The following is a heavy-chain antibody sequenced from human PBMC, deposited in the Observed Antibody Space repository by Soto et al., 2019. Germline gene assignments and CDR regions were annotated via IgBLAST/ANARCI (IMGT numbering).Heavy chain of an antibody. J-gene: IGHJ5*02. Sequence: LETMSRTCAVSGGSISSRNWWSWVRQPPGEGMERRGEIYHSGRTNYNPSVKSRVTISVDKSKNQFSMKLSSVTAADTAVYYCARASGGRLKPERHWFDPWGQGTLVTVSS. CDR2: IYHSGRT. D-gene: IGHD1-26*01. CDR3: ARASGGRLKPERHWFDP. V-gene: IGHV4-4*02. CDR1: GGSISSRNW.